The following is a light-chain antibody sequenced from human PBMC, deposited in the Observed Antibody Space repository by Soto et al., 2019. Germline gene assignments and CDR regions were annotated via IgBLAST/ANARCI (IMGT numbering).Light chain of an antibody. CDR3: RQDGGSRS. CDR2: GAS. V-gene: IGKV3-20*01. CDR1: QSVSSSY. J-gene: IGKJ4*01. Sequence: EIVLTQSPGTLSLSPGERATLSCRASQSVSSSYLAWYQQKPGQAPRLLIYGASSRATGIPDRSSGSGSGTAFTPTISRLEPEDFGGYYCRQDGGSRSFGGGNKWAI.